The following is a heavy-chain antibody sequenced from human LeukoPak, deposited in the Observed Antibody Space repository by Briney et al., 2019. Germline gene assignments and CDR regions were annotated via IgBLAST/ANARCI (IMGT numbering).Heavy chain of an antibody. CDR3: ARSVEDLGAFDI. J-gene: IGHJ3*02. CDR2: MNPNSGNT. V-gene: IGHV1-8*03. D-gene: IGHD2-15*01. CDR1: GYTFTSYD. Sequence: AASVKVSCKASGYTFTSYDINWVRQATGQGLEWMGWMNPNSGNTGYAQKFQGIVTITRNTSISTAYMELSSLRSEDTAVYYCARSVEDLGAFDIWGQGTMVTVSS.